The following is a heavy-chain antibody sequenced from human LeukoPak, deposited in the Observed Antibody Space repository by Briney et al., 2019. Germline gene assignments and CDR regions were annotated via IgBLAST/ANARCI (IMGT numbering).Heavy chain of an antibody. Sequence: GGSLRLSCAASGFNVSKSYLSWVRQAPGKGLEWVAVIYSAGTTYYADSVKGRFTISGEKSTNTLYLQMNSLSAEDTAVYYCARDLAPLLWFGEPREVWGKGTTVTVSS. D-gene: IGHD3-10*01. CDR2: IYSAGTT. V-gene: IGHV3-53*01. CDR1: GFNVSKSY. CDR3: ARDLAPLLWFGEPREV. J-gene: IGHJ6*04.